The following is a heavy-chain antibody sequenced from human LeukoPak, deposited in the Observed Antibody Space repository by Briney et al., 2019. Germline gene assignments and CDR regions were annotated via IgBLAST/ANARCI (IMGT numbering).Heavy chain of an antibody. CDR2: IYYSGSP. CDR3: ARESDSSGYYDAFDI. V-gene: IGHV4-59*01. D-gene: IGHD3-22*01. J-gene: IGHJ3*02. CDR1: GGSISSYY. Sequence: PSETLSLTCTVSGGSISSYYWSWIRQPPGKGLEWIGYIYYSGSPNYNPSLKSRVTISVDTSKNQFSLKLSSVTAADTAVYYCARESDSSGYYDAFDIWGQGTMVTVSS.